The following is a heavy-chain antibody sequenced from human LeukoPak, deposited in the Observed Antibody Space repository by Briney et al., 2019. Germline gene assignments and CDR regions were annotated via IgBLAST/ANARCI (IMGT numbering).Heavy chain of an antibody. V-gene: IGHV4-4*02. Sequence: PSGTLSLTCAVSGGSISSSNWWSWVRQPPGKGLEWIGEIYHSGSTNYNPSLKSRVTISVDRSKNQFSLKLSSVTAADTAVYYCARDYRRGFGEFYYWGQGTLVTVSS. D-gene: IGHD3-10*01. CDR3: ARDYRRGFGEFYY. CDR2: IYHSGST. CDR1: GGSISSSNW. J-gene: IGHJ4*02.